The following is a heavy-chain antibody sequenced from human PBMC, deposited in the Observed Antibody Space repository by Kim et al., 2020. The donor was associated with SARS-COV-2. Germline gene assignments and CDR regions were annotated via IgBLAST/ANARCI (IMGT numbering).Heavy chain of an antibody. V-gene: IGHV3-15*01. CDR1: GFAFSNVW. Sequence: GGSLRLSCAASGFAFSNVWMSWVRQAPVKGLEWVGRVKSNTDGGTTDYAAPVKGRFTISRDDSQNTLHPQMNSLKTEDTAVYYCTTDIRRGALTGTDYWGQGTLVSVSS. D-gene: IGHD7-27*01. CDR3: TTDIRRGALTGTDY. CDR2: VKSNTDGGTT. J-gene: IGHJ4*02.